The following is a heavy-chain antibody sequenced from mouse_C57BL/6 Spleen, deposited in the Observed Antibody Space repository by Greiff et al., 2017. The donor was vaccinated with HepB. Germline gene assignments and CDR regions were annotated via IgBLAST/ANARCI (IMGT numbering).Heavy chain of an antibody. CDR1: GFTFSDYY. CDR3: ARVPQLGGADWYFDV. V-gene: IGHV5-16*01. D-gene: IGHD4-1*02. J-gene: IGHJ1*03. Sequence: EVKLMDSEGGLVQPGSSMKLSCTASGFTFSDYYMAWVRQVPEKGLEWVANINYDGSSTYYLDSLKSRFIISRDNAKNILYLQMSSLKSEDTATYYCARVPQLGGADWYFDVWGTGTTVTVSS. CDR2: INYDGSST.